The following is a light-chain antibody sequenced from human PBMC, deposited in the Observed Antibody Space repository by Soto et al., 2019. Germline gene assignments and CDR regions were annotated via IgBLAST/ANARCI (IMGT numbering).Light chain of an antibody. CDR1: QGIRND. Sequence: QVIQFPSSLSASVGDRVTITCRPSQGIRNDLGWYQQKPGKAPKLLIYGASNLQTGVPSRFSGSGSGTDFTLTISSLQPEDVGTYYCLQEYSYPLIFGGGTKVEIK. CDR2: GAS. CDR3: LQEYSYPLI. J-gene: IGKJ4*01. V-gene: IGKV1-6*01.